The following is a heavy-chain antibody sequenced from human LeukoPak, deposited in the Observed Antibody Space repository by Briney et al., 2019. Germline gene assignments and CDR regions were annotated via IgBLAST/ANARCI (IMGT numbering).Heavy chain of an antibody. CDR3: AREYCSGGSCYADY. Sequence: PGGSLRLSCAASGFTFSSYWMHWVRQAPGKGLVWVSRTNSDGSSTSYADSVKGRFTISRDNAKNTLYLQMNSLRAEDTAVYYCAREYCSGGSCYADYWGQGTLVTVSS. D-gene: IGHD2-15*01. J-gene: IGHJ4*02. V-gene: IGHV3-74*01. CDR2: TNSDGSST. CDR1: GFTFSSYW.